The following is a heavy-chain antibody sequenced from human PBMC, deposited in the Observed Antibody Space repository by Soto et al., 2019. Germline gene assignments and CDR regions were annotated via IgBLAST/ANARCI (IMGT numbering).Heavy chain of an antibody. V-gene: IGHV3-48*02. J-gene: IGHJ5*02. CDR3: ARVIWSGHLTSDL. CDR1: GFTFSSNS. CDR2: ISSSSSTI. D-gene: IGHD3-3*01. Sequence: EVQVVESGGGLVQPGGSLRLSCADSGFTFSSNSMNWVRQAPGKGLEWISYISSSSSTIYADSVKGRFTISRDNAKNSLYLQMNSLRDEDTAVYYCARVIWSGHLTSDLRGQGTLVTVSS.